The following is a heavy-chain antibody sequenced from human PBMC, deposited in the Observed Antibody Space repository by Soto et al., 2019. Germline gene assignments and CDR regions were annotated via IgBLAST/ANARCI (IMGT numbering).Heavy chain of an antibody. CDR3: AKGFYDPPNYYYYGMDV. D-gene: IGHD5-12*01. V-gene: IGHV3-23*01. Sequence: PGGSLRLSCAASGFTFSSYAMSWVRQAPGKGLGWVSAISGSGGSTYYADSVKGRFTISRGNSKNTLYLQMNSLRAEDAAVYYCAKGFYDPPNYYYYGMDVWGQGTTVTVSS. CDR2: ISGSGGST. CDR1: GFTFSSYA. J-gene: IGHJ6*02.